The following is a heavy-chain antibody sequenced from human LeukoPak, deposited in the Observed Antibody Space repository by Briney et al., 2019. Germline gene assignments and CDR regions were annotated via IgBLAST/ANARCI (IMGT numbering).Heavy chain of an antibody. D-gene: IGHD3-3*01. CDR3: ARGERTISYLADDRYYYYYYMDV. CDR2: IIPIFGTA. V-gene: IGHV1-69*13. J-gene: IGHJ6*03. CDR1: GYTFTGYY. Sequence: SVKVSCKASGYTFTGYYMHWVRQAPGQGLEWMGGIIPIFGTANYAQKFQGRVTITADESTSTAYMELSSLRSEDTAVYYCARGERTISYLADDRYYYYYYMDVWGKGTTVTVSS.